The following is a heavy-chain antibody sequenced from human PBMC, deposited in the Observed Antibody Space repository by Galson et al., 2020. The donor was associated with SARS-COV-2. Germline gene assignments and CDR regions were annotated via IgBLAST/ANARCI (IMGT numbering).Heavy chain of an antibody. CDR2: INHSGST. CDR1: GGSFSGYY. V-gene: IGHV4-34*01. J-gene: IGHJ6*02. CDR3: ARGGLSDGNYYYGMDV. D-gene: IGHD1-26*01. Sequence: SETLSLTCAVYGGSFSGYYWSWIRQPPGKGLEWIGEINHSGSTNYNPSLKSRVTISVDTSKNQFSLKLSSVTAADTAVYYCARGGLSDGNYYYGMDVWGQGTTVTVSS.